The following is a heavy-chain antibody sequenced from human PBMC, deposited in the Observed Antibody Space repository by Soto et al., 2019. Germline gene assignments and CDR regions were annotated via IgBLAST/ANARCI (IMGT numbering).Heavy chain of an antibody. CDR3: ARDGSGSSHYFDY. D-gene: IGHD1-26*01. CDR1: GFTFSSYG. J-gene: IGHJ4*02. CDR2: IWYDGSNK. V-gene: IGHV3-33*01. Sequence: QVQLVESGGGVVQPGRSLRLSCAASGFTFSSYGMHWVRQAPGKGLEWVAVIWYDGSNKYYADSVKGRFTISRDNSKKTLFRKMNCRRAEDRAVYYGARDGSGSSHYFDYWGQGTLVTVSS.